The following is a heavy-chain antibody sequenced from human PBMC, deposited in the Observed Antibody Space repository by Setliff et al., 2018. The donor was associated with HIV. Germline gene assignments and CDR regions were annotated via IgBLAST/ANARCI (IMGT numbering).Heavy chain of an antibody. CDR3: ARDRRYRFPFDS. CDR1: GGSFSAYY. V-gene: IGHV4-34*01. Sequence: SETLSLTCAVYGGSFSAYYWSWIRQSPEMGLEWIAGISHTGSTKYNPSLGSRVTISLATSKNQFSLSLRSLSAADTAVYYCARDRRYRFPFDSWGQGTLVTVSS. D-gene: IGHD2-2*02. CDR2: ISHTGST. J-gene: IGHJ4*02.